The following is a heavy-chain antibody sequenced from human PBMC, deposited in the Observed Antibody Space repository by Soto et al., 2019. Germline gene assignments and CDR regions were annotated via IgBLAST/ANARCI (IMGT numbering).Heavy chain of an antibody. CDR2: INHSGST. CDR3: ARSGGFTASDY. J-gene: IGHJ4*02. V-gene: IGHV4-34*01. D-gene: IGHD3-16*01. CDR1: GGSFSGYY. Sequence: LSLTCAVYGGSFSGYYWSWIRQPPGKGLEWIGEINHSGSTNYNPSLKSRVTISVDTSKNQFSLKLSSVTAADTAVYYCARSGGFTASDYWGQGTLVTVSS.